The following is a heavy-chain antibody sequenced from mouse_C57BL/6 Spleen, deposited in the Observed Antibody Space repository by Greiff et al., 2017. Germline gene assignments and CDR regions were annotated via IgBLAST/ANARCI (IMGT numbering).Heavy chain of an antibody. V-gene: IGHV1-76*01. CDR3: ARDYGSSYDAMDY. D-gene: IGHD1-1*01. Sequence: VQVVESGAELVRPGASVKLSCKASGYTFTDYYINWVKQRPGQGLEWIARIYPGSGNTYYNEKFKGKATLTAEKSSSTAYMQLSSLTSEDSAVYFCARDYGSSYDAMDYWGQGTSVTVSS. J-gene: IGHJ4*01. CDR1: GYTFTDYY. CDR2: IYPGSGNT.